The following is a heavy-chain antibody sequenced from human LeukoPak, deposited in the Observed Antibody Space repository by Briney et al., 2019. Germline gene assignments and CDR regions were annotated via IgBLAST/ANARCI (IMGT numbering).Heavy chain of an antibody. CDR2: ISAYNGNT. J-gene: IGHJ6*03. D-gene: IGHD2-2*01. CDR3: ASLMGPVVPAATAYYYYYMDV. Sequence: ASVKVSCKASGYTFTNYSISWVRQAPGQGLEWMGWISAYNGNTNFAQKLQGRVTMTTDTSTSTVYMELRSLRSDDTAVYYCASLMGPVVPAATAYYYYYMDVWGKGTTVTVSS. V-gene: IGHV1-18*01. CDR1: GYTFTNYS.